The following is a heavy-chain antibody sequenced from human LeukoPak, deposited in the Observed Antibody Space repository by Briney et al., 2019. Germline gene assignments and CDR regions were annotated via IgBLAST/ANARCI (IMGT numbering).Heavy chain of an antibody. CDR1: GGSIYSGGFY. CDR2: IYNGGST. Sequence: SETLSLTCTVSGGSIYSGGFYWSWIRQPPGKGLEWIGYIYNGGSTYYSPSLKSRVIISLDTSRNQFSLNLSSVTAADTAVYYCARGDYSNYVDYWGQGSLVTVSS. D-gene: IGHD4-11*01. J-gene: IGHJ4*02. V-gene: IGHV4-30-2*01. CDR3: ARGDYSNYVDY.